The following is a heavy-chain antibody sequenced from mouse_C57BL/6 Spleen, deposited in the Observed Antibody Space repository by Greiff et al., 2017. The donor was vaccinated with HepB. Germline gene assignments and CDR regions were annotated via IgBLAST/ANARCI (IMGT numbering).Heavy chain of an antibody. CDR2: ISYSGST. V-gene: IGHV3-1*01. J-gene: IGHJ4*01. Sequence: DVKLQESGPGMVKPSQSLSLTCTVTGYSITSGYDWHWIRHFPGNKLEWMGYISYSGSTNYNPSLKSRISITHDTSKNHFFLKLNSVTTEDTATYYCARYDYGGAMDYWGQGTSVTVSS. D-gene: IGHD2-4*01. CDR1: GYSITSGYD. CDR3: ARYDYGGAMDY.